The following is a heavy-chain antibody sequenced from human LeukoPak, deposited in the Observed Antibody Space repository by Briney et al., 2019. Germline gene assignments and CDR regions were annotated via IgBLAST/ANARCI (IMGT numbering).Heavy chain of an antibody. D-gene: IGHD3-22*01. Sequence: SETLSLTCTVSGGSISSSSYSWGWIRQPPGKGLEWIGSIYYSGSTYYNPSLKSRVAISVDTSKNQFSLKLSSVTAADTAVYYCASYDSSGASGNWGQGTLVTVSS. V-gene: IGHV4-39*01. CDR1: GGSISSSSYS. J-gene: IGHJ4*02. CDR2: IYYSGST. CDR3: ASYDSSGASGN.